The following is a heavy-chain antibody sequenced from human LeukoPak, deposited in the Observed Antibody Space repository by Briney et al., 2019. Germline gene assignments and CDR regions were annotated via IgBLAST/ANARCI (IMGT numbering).Heavy chain of an antibody. J-gene: IGHJ4*02. D-gene: IGHD2-2*01. CDR2: IYYSGST. Sequence: SQTLSLTCTVSGGSISSGGYYWSWIRQHPGKGLEWIGYIYYSGSTYYNPSLKSRATISVDTSKNQFSLKLSSVTAADTAVYYCARSPEYCSSTSCYAYYDYWGQGTLVTVSS. CDR1: GGSISSGGYY. CDR3: ARSPEYCSSTSCYAYYDY. V-gene: IGHV4-31*03.